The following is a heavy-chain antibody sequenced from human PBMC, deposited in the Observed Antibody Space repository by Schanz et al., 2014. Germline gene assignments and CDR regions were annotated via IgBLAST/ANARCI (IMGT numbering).Heavy chain of an antibody. CDR2: IHQSGET. D-gene: IGHD3-3*01. J-gene: IGHJ5*02. Sequence: QVQLQESGPGLVKPSETLSLTCSVSGGDIGNYYWSWIRQPPGKGLEWIGYIHQSGETNYNPSLKSRVTLLVPTSKTQFSRRLASRTAADTAVYYCAKFLYDDPSWGQGTLVTVSS. CDR1: GGDIGNYY. CDR3: AKFLYDDPS. V-gene: IGHV4-59*08.